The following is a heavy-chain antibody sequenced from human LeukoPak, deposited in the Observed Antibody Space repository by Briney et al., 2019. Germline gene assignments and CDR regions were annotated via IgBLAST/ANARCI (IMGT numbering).Heavy chain of an antibody. Sequence: GGSLRLSCAASGFTFKTYSMNWVRQAPGKGLEGVSSISGSGSDIYYPDSMKGRFTISRDNAKNSLYLQMTSLRAEDTAVYYCARRTYPNDAFDIWGQGTMVGVSS. CDR1: GFTFKTYS. D-gene: IGHD1-7*01. V-gene: IGHV3-21*01. J-gene: IGHJ3*02. CDR3: ARRTYPNDAFDI. CDR2: ISGSGSDI.